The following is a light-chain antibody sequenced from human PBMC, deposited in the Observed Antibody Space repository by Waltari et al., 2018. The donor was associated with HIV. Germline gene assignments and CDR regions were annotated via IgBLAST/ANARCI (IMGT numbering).Light chain of an antibody. CDR2: GNY. J-gene: IGLJ3*02. CDR1: TSNIGINT. Sequence: QSVVTQPPSVSGTPGQTVTISCSGSTSNIGINTVNWYQHLPGTAPNRLIFGNYRRPSGVPDRCSSSKSGTSASLAISGLQSEDEADYYCASWDASLNGWVFVGGTKLTVL. V-gene: IGLV1-44*01. CDR3: ASWDASLNGWV.